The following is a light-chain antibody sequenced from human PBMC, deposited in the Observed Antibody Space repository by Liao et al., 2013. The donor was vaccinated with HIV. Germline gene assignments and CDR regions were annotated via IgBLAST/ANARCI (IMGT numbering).Light chain of an antibody. CDR3: QAWDSGTPNYV. V-gene: IGLV3-1*01. CDR2: QDT. J-gene: IGLJ1*01. Sequence: SYELTQPSSVSVSPGQTARITCSGDVLAKKYARWFQQKPGQSPVLVIYQDTKRPSGIPERFSGSNSGNTATLTISGTQTLDEADYYCQAWDSGTPNYVFGTGTKVTVL. CDR1: VLAKKY.